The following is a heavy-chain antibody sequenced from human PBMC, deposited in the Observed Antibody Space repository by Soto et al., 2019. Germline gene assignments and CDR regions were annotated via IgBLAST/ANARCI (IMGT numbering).Heavy chain of an antibody. CDR3: ARGYCTTTSCYYFDY. J-gene: IGHJ4*02. D-gene: IGHD2-2*01. CDR2: IIPILGTT. CDR1: GGTFSSYA. Sequence: QVQLMQSGAEVRKPGSSVKVSCKASGGTFSSYAITWVRQAPGQGLEWVGGIIPILGTTNYAQRFQGRVTITADESTSTAYMELGSLRSDDTAVYYCARGYCTTTSCYYFDYWAQGTLVTVSS. V-gene: IGHV1-69*01.